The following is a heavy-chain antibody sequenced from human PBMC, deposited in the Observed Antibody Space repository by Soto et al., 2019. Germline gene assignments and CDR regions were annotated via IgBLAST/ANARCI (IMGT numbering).Heavy chain of an antibody. V-gene: IGHV4-59*11. CDR3: ARADPDASVGY. CDR2: ISYSGST. CDR1: GGTMSSHN. J-gene: IGHJ4*02. D-gene: IGHD3-16*01. Sequence: AETLCLTCTVSGGTMSSHNWTWVRQPPGKGLEWIGYISYSGSTYYNHSLKRRGTISADTSEKQCSLKLSSVIAADTAVYYCARADPDASVGYWGQGTLVTVSS.